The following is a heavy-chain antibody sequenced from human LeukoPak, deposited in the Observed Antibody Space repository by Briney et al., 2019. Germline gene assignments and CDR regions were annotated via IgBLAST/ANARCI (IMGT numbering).Heavy chain of an antibody. CDR3: ARIHYYDSSGPYDY. D-gene: IGHD3-22*01. V-gene: IGHV3-11*01. CDR2: ISSSGSTI. CDR1: GFTFSDYY. Sequence: KSGGSLRLSCAASGFTFSDYYMSWIRQAPGKGLEWVSYISSSGSTIYYADSVKGRFTISRDNAKNSLYLQMNSLRAEDTAVYYCARIHYYDSSGPYDYWGQGTLVTVSS. J-gene: IGHJ4*02.